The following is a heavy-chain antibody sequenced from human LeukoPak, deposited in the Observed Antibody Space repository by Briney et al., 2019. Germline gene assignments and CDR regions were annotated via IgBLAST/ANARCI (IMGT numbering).Heavy chain of an antibody. J-gene: IGHJ4*02. V-gene: IGHV3-30*03. CDR1: GFTFSSYG. CDR2: ISYDGSNK. Sequence: GGSLILSCAASGFTFSSYGVHWVRQAPGKGLEWVAVISYDGSNKYYADSVKGRFTISRDNSKNTLYLQMYSLRAEDTAVYYCATLYDYVWGSYRYFDYWGQGTLVTVSS. D-gene: IGHD3-16*02. CDR3: ATLYDYVWGSYRYFDY.